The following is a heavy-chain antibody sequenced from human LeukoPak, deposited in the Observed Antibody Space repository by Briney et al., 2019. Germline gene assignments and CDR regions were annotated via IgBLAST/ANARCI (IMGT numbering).Heavy chain of an antibody. CDR2: INTDGSST. Sequence: VGSLRLSCAASGITFSNYWMHWVRQAPGKGLVWVSRINTDGSSTNYADSVKGRYTISRDNAKNTLYLQMNSLRAEDTAVYYCAGWNAFDIWGQGTMVTVSS. J-gene: IGHJ3*02. CDR1: GITFSNYW. CDR3: AGWNAFDI. D-gene: IGHD1-1*01. V-gene: IGHV3-74*01.